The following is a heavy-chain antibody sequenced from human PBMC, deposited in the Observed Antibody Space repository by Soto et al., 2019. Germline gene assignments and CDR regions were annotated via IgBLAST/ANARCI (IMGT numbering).Heavy chain of an antibody. J-gene: IGHJ4*02. CDR2: ISSSSSTI. Sequence: HPGGSLRLSCAASGFTFSSYSMNWVRQAPGKGLEWVSYISSSSSTIYYADSVKGRFTISRDNAKNSLYLQMNSLRDEDTAVYYCARYYYDSSGYYYALNFDYWGQGTLVTVSS. CDR3: ARYYYDSSGYYYALNFDY. D-gene: IGHD3-22*01. V-gene: IGHV3-48*02. CDR1: GFTFSSYS.